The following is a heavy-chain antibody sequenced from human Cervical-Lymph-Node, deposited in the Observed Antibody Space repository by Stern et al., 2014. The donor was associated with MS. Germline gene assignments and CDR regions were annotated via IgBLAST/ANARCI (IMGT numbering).Heavy chain of an antibody. J-gene: IGHJ3*01. Sequence: VQLVQSGAEVKKPGESLKISCRTSGYTFSNFWIGWVRQMPGKGLEGMGVIYPADSDTTYSPSFQGQVTISADESISTAYLQWRSLKASDTAMYYCVRRRDSAGYDTFDLWGQGTMLIVSS. D-gene: IGHD3-22*01. CDR1: GYTFSNFW. V-gene: IGHV5-51*01. CDR3: VRRRDSAGYDTFDL. CDR2: IYPADSDT.